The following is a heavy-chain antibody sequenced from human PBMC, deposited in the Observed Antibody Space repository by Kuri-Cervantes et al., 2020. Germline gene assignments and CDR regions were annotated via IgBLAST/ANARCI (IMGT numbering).Heavy chain of an antibody. Sequence: SLKISCAASGFTFDDYAMHWVRQAPGKGLEWVSGISWNSGSIGYADSVKGRSTISRDNAKNSLYLQMNRLRAEDTAVYYCARDISADWFDPWGQGTLVTFSS. CDR2: ISWNSGSI. D-gene: IGHD3-16*02. V-gene: IGHV3-9*01. CDR1: GFTFDDYA. J-gene: IGHJ5*01. CDR3: ARDISADWFDP.